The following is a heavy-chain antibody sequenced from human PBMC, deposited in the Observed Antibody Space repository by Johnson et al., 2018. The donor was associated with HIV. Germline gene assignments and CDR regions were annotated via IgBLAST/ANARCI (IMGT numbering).Heavy chain of an antibody. D-gene: IGHD6-13*01. V-gene: IGHV3-7*03. Sequence: VQLVESGGGLIEPGGSLRLSCAASGFTFSSYWMSWVRQAPGKGLEWVANIKQDGSEKYYVDSVEGRFTISRDNSKNTLYLQMNSLKAEDTAVYYCAKEEGIAAAGGAFDIWGQGTMVTVSS. CDR1: GFTFSSYW. CDR2: IKQDGSEK. J-gene: IGHJ3*02. CDR3: AKEEGIAAAGGAFDI.